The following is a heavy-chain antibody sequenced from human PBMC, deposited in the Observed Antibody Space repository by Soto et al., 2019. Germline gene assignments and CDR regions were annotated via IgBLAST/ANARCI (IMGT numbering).Heavy chain of an antibody. CDR1: GGSISSSSYY. V-gene: IGHV4-39*01. J-gene: IGHJ5*02. CDR2: IYYSGST. CDR3: ARLLLWELPYNWFDP. Sequence: QLQLQESGPGLVKPSETLSLTCTVSGGSISSSSYYWGWIRQPPGKGLEWIGSIYYSGSTYYNPSLKSRVTISVDTSKNQFSLKLSSVTAADTAVYYCARLLLWELPYNWFDPWGQGTLVTVSS. D-gene: IGHD1-26*01.